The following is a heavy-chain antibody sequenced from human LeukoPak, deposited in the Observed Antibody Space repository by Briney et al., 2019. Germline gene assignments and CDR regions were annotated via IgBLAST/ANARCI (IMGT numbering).Heavy chain of an antibody. CDR1: GYSISSGYY. CDR3: AREKYSSSSLYYYYMDV. CDR2: IYTSEST. Sequence: SETLSLTCTVSGYSISSGYYWGWIRQPPGKGLEWIGRIYTSESTNYNPSLKSRVTISVDTSKNQFSLKLSSVTAADTAVYYCAREKYSSSSLYYYYMDVWGKGTTVTVSS. V-gene: IGHV4-38-2*02. D-gene: IGHD6-6*01. J-gene: IGHJ6*03.